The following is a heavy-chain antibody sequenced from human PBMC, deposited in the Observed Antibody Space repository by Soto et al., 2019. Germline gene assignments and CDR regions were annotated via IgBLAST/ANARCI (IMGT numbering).Heavy chain of an antibody. Sequence: QVQLQESGPGLVKPSETLSLTCTVSGDSMNTYYWSWIRQPPGKGLEWIGYIYYSGSANYIPSLKSRVTIPVDLSKNQFSLNLSSVTAADTAVYYCARVRGGSRRGGMDVWGQGTTVTVSS. V-gene: IGHV4-59*01. D-gene: IGHD2-15*01. CDR3: ARVRGGSRRGGMDV. CDR2: IYYSGSA. CDR1: GDSMNTYY. J-gene: IGHJ6*02.